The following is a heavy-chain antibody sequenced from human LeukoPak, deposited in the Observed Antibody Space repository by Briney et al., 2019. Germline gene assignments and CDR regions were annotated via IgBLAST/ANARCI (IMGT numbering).Heavy chain of an antibody. CDR2: ISNSSSYI. CDR3: ARDGYYDSSGSSYDAFDI. J-gene: IGHJ3*02. V-gene: IGHV3-21*01. CDR1: GFTFSSYS. Sequence: GRSLRLSCAASGFTFSSYSMNWVRQAPGKGLEWVSSISNSSSYIYYADSVKGRFTISRDNAKNSLYLQMNSLRAEDTAVYYFARDGYYDSSGSSYDAFDIWGQGTMVTVSS. D-gene: IGHD3-22*01.